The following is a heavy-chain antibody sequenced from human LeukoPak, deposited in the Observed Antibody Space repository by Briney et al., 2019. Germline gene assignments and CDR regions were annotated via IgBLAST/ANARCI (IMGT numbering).Heavy chain of an antibody. CDR3: ARDPATMVRGVIGSWY. D-gene: IGHD3-10*01. CDR1: GGTFSSYA. V-gene: IGHV1-69*04. CDR2: IIPILGIA. Sequence: GASVKVSCKASGGTFSSYAISWVRQAPGQGLEWMGRIIPILGIANYAQKFQGRVTITADKSTSTAYMELSSLRSEDTAVYYCARDPATMVRGVIGSWYWGQGTLVTVSS. J-gene: IGHJ4*02.